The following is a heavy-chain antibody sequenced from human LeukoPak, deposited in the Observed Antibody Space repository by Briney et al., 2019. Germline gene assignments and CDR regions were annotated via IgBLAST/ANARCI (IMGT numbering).Heavy chain of an antibody. V-gene: IGHV5-10-1*01. D-gene: IGHD4-17*01. Sequence: GESLRISYKGSGYRFTSYWISWGRQMPGKGLEWMGRIDPSDSYTNYSPSFQGHVTISADKSISTAYLQWSSLKAPDTAMYYCARGPVDGDYDFDYWGQGTLVTVSS. CDR1: GYRFTSYW. J-gene: IGHJ4*02. CDR3: ARGPVDGDYDFDY. CDR2: IDPSDSYT.